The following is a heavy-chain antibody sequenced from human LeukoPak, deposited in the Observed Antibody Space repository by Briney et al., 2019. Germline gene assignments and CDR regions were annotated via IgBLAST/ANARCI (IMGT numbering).Heavy chain of an antibody. CDR1: GFTFSTYS. D-gene: IGHD3-10*01. CDR3: ARAIEIIGGFGEFDY. V-gene: IGHV3-48*01. Sequence: SGGSLRLSCAASGFTFSTYSMNWVRQAPGKGLEWVSYISSSSSTIYYADSVKGRFTISRDNAKSSLYLQMNSLRAEDTAVYYCARAIEIIGGFGEFDYWGQGTLVTVSS. CDR2: ISSSSSTI. J-gene: IGHJ4*02.